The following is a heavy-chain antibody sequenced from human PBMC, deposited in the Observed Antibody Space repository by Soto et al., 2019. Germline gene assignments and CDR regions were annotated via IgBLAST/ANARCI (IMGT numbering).Heavy chain of an antibody. CDR3: ASQHLAGYFFDF. V-gene: IGHV1-69*17. CDR2: IIPVFGIA. CDR1: GGTFSSYA. Sequence: QVQLVQSGAEVQKPGSSVKVSCKASGGTFSSYAISWVRQAPGQGLEWMGGIIPVFGIANSAQKFQGRVTXXXXXXXXXXXXXLXSLRSEDTAVYYCASQHLAGYFFDFWGQGTLVTVSS. D-gene: IGHD3-3*02. J-gene: IGHJ4*02.